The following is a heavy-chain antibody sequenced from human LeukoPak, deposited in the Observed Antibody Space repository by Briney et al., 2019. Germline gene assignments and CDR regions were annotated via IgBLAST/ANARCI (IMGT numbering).Heavy chain of an antibody. CDR3: ARDYPPVNDYYDSSGYPTAYWYFDL. V-gene: IGHV1-2*02. CDR2: INPNSGGT. D-gene: IGHD3-22*01. CDR1: GYTFTGYY. Sequence: ASVKVSCKASGYTFTGYYMHWVRQAPGQGLEWMGWINPNSGGTNYAQKFQGRVTMTRDTSISTAYMELSRLRSDDAAVYYCARDYPPVNDYYDSSGYPTAYWYFDLWGRGTLVTVSS. J-gene: IGHJ2*01.